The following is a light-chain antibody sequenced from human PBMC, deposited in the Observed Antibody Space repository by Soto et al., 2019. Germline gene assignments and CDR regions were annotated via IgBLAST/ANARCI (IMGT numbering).Light chain of an antibody. CDR2: DAS. J-gene: IGKJ1*01. CDR3: QQDGSSRT. CDR1: QSVSSNY. V-gene: IGKV3D-20*01. Sequence: EIVLTQSPATLSLSPGERATLSCGARQSVSSNYLAWYQQKPGLAPRLVIYDASNRATGIPDRFSGSGSGTDFTLTISRLEPENFAVYYCQQDGSSRTFGQGTKVEI.